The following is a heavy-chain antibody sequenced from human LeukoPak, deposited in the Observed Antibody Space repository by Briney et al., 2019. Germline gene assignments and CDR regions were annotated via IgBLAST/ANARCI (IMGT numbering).Heavy chain of an antibody. V-gene: IGHV3-11*01. CDR3: AREPTGDYVWGSYRSNWFDP. D-gene: IGHD3-16*02. CDR2: ITSSGSTI. CDR1: GFTFSDYY. Sequence: GGSLRLSCAASGFTFSDYYMSWIRQAPGKGLEWVSYITSSGSTIYYAGSVKGRLTISRDNAKNSLYLQMNSLRAEDTAVYYCAREPTGDYVWGSYRSNWFDPCGQGTLVTVSS. J-gene: IGHJ5*02.